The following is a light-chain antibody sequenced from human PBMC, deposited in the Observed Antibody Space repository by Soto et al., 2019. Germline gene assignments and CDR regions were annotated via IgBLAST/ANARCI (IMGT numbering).Light chain of an antibody. CDR3: QQYNNWPGT. CDR2: DIS. Sequence: EIVMTQSPATLSVSPGERATLSCRASQSVSSNLAWYQQKPGQAPSLLIYDISARATGIPTRFSGSGSGTEFTLTIGSLQSEDCALYYCQQYNNWPGTFGQGTKVDIK. CDR1: QSVSSN. J-gene: IGKJ1*01. V-gene: IGKV3D-15*01.